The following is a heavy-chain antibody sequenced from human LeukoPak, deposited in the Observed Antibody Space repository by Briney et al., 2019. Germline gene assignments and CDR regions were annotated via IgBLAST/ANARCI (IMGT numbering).Heavy chain of an antibody. J-gene: IGHJ5*02. D-gene: IGHD3-10*01. CDR3: ARVRRMGVRGVGNWFDP. CDR1: GGSISSGGYY. CDR2: IYYSGST. V-gene: IGHV4-31*03. Sequence: PSETLSLTCTVSGGSISSGGYYWSWIRQHPGKGLEWIGYIYYSGSTYYNPSLKSRVTISVDTSKNQFSLKLSSVTAADTAVYYCARVRRMGVRGVGNWFDPWGQGTLVTVSS.